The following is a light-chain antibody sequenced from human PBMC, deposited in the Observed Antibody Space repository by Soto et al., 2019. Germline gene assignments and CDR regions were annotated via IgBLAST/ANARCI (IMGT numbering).Light chain of an antibody. J-gene: IGKJ5*01. V-gene: IGKV3-11*01. CDR2: DAS. CDR1: QSLTS. Sequence: EIVLTQSPATLSLSPGERATLSCRASQSLTSLAWYQQKPGQAPRLLIYDASFRATGVPARFSGSGSGTDFTLTISSLEPEDFAVYYCQQRSNWITFGQGTRLEIK. CDR3: QQRSNWIT.